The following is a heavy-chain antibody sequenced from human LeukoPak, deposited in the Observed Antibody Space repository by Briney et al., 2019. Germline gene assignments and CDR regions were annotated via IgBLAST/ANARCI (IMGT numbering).Heavy chain of an antibody. J-gene: IGHJ4*02. Sequence: PGGSLRLSCAASGFTFSSYGMHWVRQAPGKGLEWVANIKQDGHEKYYVDSIKGRFTISRDNAKNSMYLQMNSLRAEDTAIYYCARGGRYFTYWGQGILVTVSS. D-gene: IGHD3-9*01. CDR3: ARGGRYFTY. CDR1: GFTFSSYG. V-gene: IGHV3-7*01. CDR2: IKQDGHEK.